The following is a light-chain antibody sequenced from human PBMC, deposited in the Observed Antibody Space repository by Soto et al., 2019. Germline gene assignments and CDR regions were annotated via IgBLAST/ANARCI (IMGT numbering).Light chain of an antibody. CDR2: GNS. Sequence: QLVLTQPPSVSGAPGQRVTISCTGSSSNIGAGYDVHGYQQLPGTAPKLLIYGNSNRPSGVPDRFSGSKSGTSASLAITGLQAEDEADYYCQSYDSSLSGHVVFGGGTKLTVL. J-gene: IGLJ2*01. CDR3: QSYDSSLSGHVV. CDR1: SSNIGAGYD. V-gene: IGLV1-40*01.